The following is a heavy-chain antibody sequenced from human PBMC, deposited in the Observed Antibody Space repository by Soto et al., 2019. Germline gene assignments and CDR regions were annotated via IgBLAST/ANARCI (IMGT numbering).Heavy chain of an antibody. J-gene: IGHJ6*03. D-gene: IGHD2-2*01. CDR3: TRDPPGVVVVPAANYYYYMDV. CDR1: GFTFGDYA. V-gene: IGHV3-49*03. Sequence: GGSLRLSCTASGFTFGDYAMSWFRQAPGKGLEWVGFIRSKAYGGTTEYAASVKGRFTISRDDSKSIAYLQMNSLKTEDTAVYYCTRDPPGVVVVPAANYYYYMDVWGKGTTVTVSS. CDR2: IRSKAYGGTT.